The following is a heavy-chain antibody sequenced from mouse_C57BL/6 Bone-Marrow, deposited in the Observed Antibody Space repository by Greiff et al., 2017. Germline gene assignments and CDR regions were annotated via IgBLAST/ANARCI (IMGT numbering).Heavy chain of an antibody. CDR1: GFSLTSYA. CDR3: ARIYDGYYEGYFDY. D-gene: IGHD2-3*01. J-gene: IGHJ2*01. V-gene: IGHV2-9-1*01. Sequence: VKVVESGPGLVAPSQSLSITCTVSGFSLTSYAISWVRQPPGKGLEWLGVIWTGGGTNYNSALKSRLSISKDNSKSQVFLKMNSLQTDDTARYYCARIYDGYYEGYFDYWGQGTTLTVSS. CDR2: IWTGGGT.